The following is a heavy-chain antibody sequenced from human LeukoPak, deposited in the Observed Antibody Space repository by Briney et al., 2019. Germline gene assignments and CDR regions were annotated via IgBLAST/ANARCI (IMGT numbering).Heavy chain of an antibody. Sequence: SETLSLICTVSGYSISSGYYWGWIRPPPGKGLEWIGNIYYSGNTYYKPSLKSRVTISIDRSRNQFSLKLSSVTAADTAVYYCARTKYSGTSDDAFDIWGQGTMVTVSS. CDR3: ARTKYSGTSDDAFDI. D-gene: IGHD1-26*01. CDR2: IYYSGNT. CDR1: GYSISSGYY. V-gene: IGHV4-38-2*02. J-gene: IGHJ3*02.